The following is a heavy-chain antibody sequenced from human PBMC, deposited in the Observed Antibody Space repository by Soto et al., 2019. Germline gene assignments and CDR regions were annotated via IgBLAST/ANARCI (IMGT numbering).Heavy chain of an antibody. CDR1: GGSISGGVHS. J-gene: IGHJ2*01. CDR2: IFDSGST. V-gene: IGHV4-30-4*01. D-gene: IGHD2-8*01. Sequence: QVQLQESGPGLVKPSETLSLTCTVSGGSISGGVHSWSWIRQPPGKGLEWIGHIFDSGSTYYNPSLKSRLNISVDTSKNQFSLRLSSVTAADTAVYYCAREIMPLTNDLYFDLWGRGTLVTVSS. CDR3: AREIMPLTNDLYFDL.